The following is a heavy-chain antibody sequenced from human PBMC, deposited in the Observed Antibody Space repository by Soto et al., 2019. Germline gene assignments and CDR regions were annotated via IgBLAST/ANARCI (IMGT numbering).Heavy chain of an antibody. CDR1: GFTFSSYG. J-gene: IGHJ4*02. CDR3: AKSPRRGNWGSRMGYFDY. D-gene: IGHD7-27*01. V-gene: IGHV3-30*18. CDR2: ISYDGSNK. Sequence: QVQLVESGGGVVQPGRSLRLSCAASGFTFSSYGMHWVRQAPGKGLEWVAVISYDGSNKYYADSVKGRFTISRDNSKNTLYLQMNSLRAEDTAVYYCAKSPRRGNWGSRMGYFDYCGQGTLVTVSS.